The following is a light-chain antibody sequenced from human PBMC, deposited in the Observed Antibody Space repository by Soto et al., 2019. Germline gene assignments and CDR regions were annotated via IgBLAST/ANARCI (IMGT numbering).Light chain of an antibody. CDR1: SSDVGGYVY. CDR3: SSYTKISTVI. V-gene: IGLV2-14*01. J-gene: IGLJ2*01. CDR2: EVS. Sequence: QSALTQPASVSGSLGQSITISCTGTSSDVGGYVYVSWYQQHPGKVPKLMIYEVSNRPSGVSDRFSGSKSGNTASLTISGLQAEDEGDYYCSSYTKISTVIFGAGTKLTVL.